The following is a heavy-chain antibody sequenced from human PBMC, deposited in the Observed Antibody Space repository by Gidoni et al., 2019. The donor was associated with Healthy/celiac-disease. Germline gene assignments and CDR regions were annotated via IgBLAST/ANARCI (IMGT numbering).Heavy chain of an antibody. D-gene: IGHD6-13*01. CDR2: ISYDGSNK. Sequence: QVQLVESGGGVVQPGRSLRLSCAASGFTFRSHAMNWVRQAPGKGLEWVAVISYDGSNKYYADSVKGRFTISRDNSKNTLYLQMNSLRAEDTAVYYCASPPYSSSWYSSLVGYWGQGTLVTVSS. J-gene: IGHJ4*02. CDR1: GFTFRSHA. V-gene: IGHV3-30*16. CDR3: ASPPYSSSWYSSLVGY.